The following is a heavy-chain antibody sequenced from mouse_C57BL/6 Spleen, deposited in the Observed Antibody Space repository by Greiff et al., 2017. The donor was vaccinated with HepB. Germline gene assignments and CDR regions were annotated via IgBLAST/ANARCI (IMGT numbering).Heavy chain of an antibody. J-gene: IGHJ2*01. CDR3: ARESYGNFDY. CDR1: GFTFSSSG. D-gene: IGHD2-10*02. V-gene: IGHV5-6*01. CDR2: ISSGGSYT. Sequence: EVLLVESGGDLVKPGGSLKLSCAASGFTFSSSGMSWVRQTPDQRLEWVATISSGGSYTYYPDSVKGRFTISRYNAKNTLYLQMSSLKSEDTAMYYGARESYGNFDYWGQGTTLTVSS.